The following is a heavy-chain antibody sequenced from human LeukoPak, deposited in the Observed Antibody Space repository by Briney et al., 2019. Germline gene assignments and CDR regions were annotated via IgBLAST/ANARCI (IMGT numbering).Heavy chain of an antibody. D-gene: IGHD1-26*01. J-gene: IGHJ4*02. Sequence: GGSXXLSCAASGFTFSSYAMSWVRQAPGKGLEWVSAISGSGGSTYYADSVKGRFTIYRDNSKNTLYLQMNSLRAEDTAVYYCAKDRGYYRAFDYWGQGTLVTVSS. CDR3: AKDRGYYRAFDY. CDR1: GFTFSSYA. CDR2: ISGSGGST. V-gene: IGHV3-23*01.